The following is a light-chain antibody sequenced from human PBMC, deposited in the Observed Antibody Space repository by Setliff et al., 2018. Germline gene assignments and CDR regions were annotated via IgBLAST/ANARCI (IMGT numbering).Light chain of an antibody. CDR3: GSYARSSAPYV. CDR1: SSNIGAGYD. Sequence: QSALTQPPSVSGAPGQRVTISCTGSSSNIGAGYDVHWYQQLPGRAPKLLIHGNYNRPSGVPDRFSGSKSATSASLAITGLQAEDEADYYCGSYARSSAPYVFGTGTKVTVL. V-gene: IGLV1-40*01. CDR2: GNY. J-gene: IGLJ1*01.